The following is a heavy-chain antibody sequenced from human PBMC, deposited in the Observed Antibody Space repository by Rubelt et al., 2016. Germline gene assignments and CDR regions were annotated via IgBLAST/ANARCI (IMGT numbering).Heavy chain of an antibody. CDR1: GGSISSSSYY. CDR2: IYYSGST. V-gene: IGHV4-39*01. D-gene: IGHD6-13*01. J-gene: IGHJ4*02. Sequence: GPGLVKPSETLSLTCTVSGGSISSSSYYWGWIRQPPGKGLEWIGSIYYSGSTYYNPSLKSRVTISVDTSKNQFSLKLSSVTAEDTAVYYCARLSRSISRAAADYWGQGTLVTVSS. CDR3: ARLSRSISRAAADY.